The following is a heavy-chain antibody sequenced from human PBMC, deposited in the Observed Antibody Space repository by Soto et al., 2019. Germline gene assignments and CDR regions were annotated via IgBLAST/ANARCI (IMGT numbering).Heavy chain of an antibody. Sequence: ASVKVSCKASGYTFTNYGITWVRQAPGQGLKWMRWISGYDGNTKYAKKFQGKIIMTTDTSTSTVYMDLRSLRSDDTAVYYCAREGEMPDYYYGLDVWG. CDR3: AREGEMPDYYYGLDV. V-gene: IGHV1-18*01. J-gene: IGHJ6*02. D-gene: IGHD3-16*01. CDR2: ISGYDGNT. CDR1: GYTFTNYG.